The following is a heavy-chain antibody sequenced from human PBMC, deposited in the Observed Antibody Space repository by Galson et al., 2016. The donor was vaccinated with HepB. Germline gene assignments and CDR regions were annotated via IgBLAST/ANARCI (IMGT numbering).Heavy chain of an antibody. J-gene: IGHJ6*02. Sequence: SLRLSCAASGFSFSLNTVHWVRQLPGKGLEWVALISYTGSNEIYAESVKGRFQISRDNSKNTLYLQMNNLRGEETAVYYCARSFRDFVFEGSLYGLDVWGQGTTVIVSS. CDR2: ISYTGSNE. CDR3: ARSFRDFVFEGSLYGLDV. D-gene: IGHD3-10*01. V-gene: IGHV3-30*04. CDR1: GFSFSLNT.